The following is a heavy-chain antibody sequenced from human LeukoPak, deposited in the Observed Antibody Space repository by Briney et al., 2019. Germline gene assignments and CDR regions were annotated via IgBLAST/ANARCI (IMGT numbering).Heavy chain of an antibody. D-gene: IGHD5-18*01. J-gene: IGHJ4*02. V-gene: IGHV3-23*01. CDR2: ISGSGGST. CDR1: GFTFSSYA. CDR3: AKGGGYSYGYTDY. Sequence: GGSLRLSCAASGFTFSSYAMSWVRQAPGKGLEWVSAISGSGGSTYYADSVKGRFTISRDNSKNTLYLQMNSLRAEGTAVYYCAKGGGYSYGYTDYWGQGTLVTVSS.